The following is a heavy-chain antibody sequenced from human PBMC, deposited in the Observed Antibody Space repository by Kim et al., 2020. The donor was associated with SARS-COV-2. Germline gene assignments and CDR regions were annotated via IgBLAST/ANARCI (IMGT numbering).Heavy chain of an antibody. D-gene: IGHD3-10*01. J-gene: IGHJ4*02. CDR3: AKVEITMVRGVIIDGVDY. V-gene: IGHV3-23*01. CDR1: GFTFSSYA. CDR2: ISGSGGST. Sequence: GGSLRLSCAASGFTFSSYAMSWVRQAPGKGLEWVSAISGSGGSTYYADSVKGRFTISRDNSKNTLYLQMNSLRAEDTAVYYCAKVEITMVRGVIIDGVDYWGQGCLVTVA.